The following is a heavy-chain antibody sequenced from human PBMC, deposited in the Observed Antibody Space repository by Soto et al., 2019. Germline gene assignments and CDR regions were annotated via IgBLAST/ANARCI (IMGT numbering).Heavy chain of an antibody. CDR2: IYYSGST. J-gene: IGHJ5*02. Sequence: PSETLSLTCTVSGGSISSSSYYWGWIRQPPGRGLEWIGSIYYSGSTYYNPSLKSRVTISVDTSKNQFSLKLSSVTAADTAVYYCARHILYGDYDPWGQGTLVTVSS. V-gene: IGHV4-39*01. D-gene: IGHD4-17*01. CDR1: GGSISSSSYY. CDR3: ARHILYGDYDP.